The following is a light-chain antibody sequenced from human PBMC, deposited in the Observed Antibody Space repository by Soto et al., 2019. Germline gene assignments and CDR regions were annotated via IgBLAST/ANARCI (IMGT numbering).Light chain of an antibody. V-gene: IGLV2-14*01. J-gene: IGLJ2*01. CDR3: SSHSGSSTLVV. CDR1: SSDVGGYNY. Sequence: QSALTQPASVSGSPGQAITISCTGTSSDVGGYNYVCWYQQYPGKAPKLIIYDVSNRPSGISNRFSGSRAGNTAYLSISGLQAEDEADYYCSSHSGSSTLVVFGGGTKLTLL. CDR2: DVS.